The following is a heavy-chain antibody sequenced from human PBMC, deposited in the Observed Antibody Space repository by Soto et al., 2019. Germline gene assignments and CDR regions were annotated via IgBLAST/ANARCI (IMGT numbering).Heavy chain of an antibody. CDR2: TYYSGST. J-gene: IGHJ5*02. CDR3: ARWWSGSRQGFDP. Sequence: QVQLQESGPGLVKPSQTLSLTCTVSGGSISSGDYYWSWIRQHPGKGLEWTGYTYYSGSTYYNPSLKSRVTISVDTSKNQFSLKLSSVTAADTAVYYCARWWSGSRQGFDPWGQGTLVTVSS. V-gene: IGHV4-31*03. CDR1: GGSISSGDYY. D-gene: IGHD3-3*01.